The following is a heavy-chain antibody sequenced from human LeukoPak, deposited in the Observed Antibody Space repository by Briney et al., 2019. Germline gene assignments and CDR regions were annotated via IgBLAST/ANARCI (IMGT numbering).Heavy chain of an antibody. CDR1: GITLSNYG. CDR2: ISDSGGRT. D-gene: IGHD3-22*01. Sequence: GGSLRLSCAVSGITLSNYGMSWVRQAPGKGLEWVAGISDSGGRTNYADSVKGRFTISRDSPKNTIYLQMNSLRAEDTAVYFCAKRGVVIRVILVGFHKEAYYFDSWGQGALVTVSS. CDR3: AKRGVVIRVILVGFHKEAYYFDS. V-gene: IGHV3-23*01. J-gene: IGHJ4*02.